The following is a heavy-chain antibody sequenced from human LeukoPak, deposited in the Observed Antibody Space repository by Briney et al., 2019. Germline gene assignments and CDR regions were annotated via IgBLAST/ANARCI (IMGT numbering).Heavy chain of an antibody. CDR3: ARDRVGAALGGPGQY. V-gene: IGHV1-69*04. CDR1: GGTFSSYT. D-gene: IGHD1-26*01. J-gene: IGHJ4*02. Sequence: SVKVSCKASGGTFSSYTILRLQQAPGQGLERLDRIIPILGMANYAQKFQGRVTITADKSTSTAYIELSSLRSEDTAVYYCARDRVGAALGGPGQYWGQGTLVTVSS. CDR2: IIPILGMA.